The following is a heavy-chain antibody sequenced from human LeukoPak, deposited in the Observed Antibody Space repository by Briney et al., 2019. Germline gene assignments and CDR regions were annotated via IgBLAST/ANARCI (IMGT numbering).Heavy chain of an antibody. J-gene: IGHJ5*02. V-gene: IGHV4-30-2*01. Sequence: SETLSLTCTVSGGSISSGGYYWSWIRQPPGKGLEWIGYIYHSGSIYYNPSLKSRVTISVDKSKNQFSLKLSSVTAADTAVYYCARVKWLVRWFDPWGQGTLVTVSS. CDR2: IYHSGSI. D-gene: IGHD6-19*01. CDR1: GGSISSGGYY. CDR3: ARVKWLVRWFDP.